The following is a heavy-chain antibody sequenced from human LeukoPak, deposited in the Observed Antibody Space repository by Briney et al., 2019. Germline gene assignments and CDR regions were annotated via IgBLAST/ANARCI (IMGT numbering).Heavy chain of an antibody. CDR2: INHSGST. V-gene: IGHV4-34*01. D-gene: IGHD2-2*01. CDR3: AXXXPWFVVVPAADDY. J-gene: IGHJ4*02. Sequence: SETLSLTCAVYGGSFSGYYWSWIRQPPGKGLEWIGEINHSGSTNYNPSLKSRVTISVDTSKNQFSLKLSSVTAADTAVYYCAXXXPWFVVVPAADDYWGQGTLVTVSS. CDR1: GGSFSGYY.